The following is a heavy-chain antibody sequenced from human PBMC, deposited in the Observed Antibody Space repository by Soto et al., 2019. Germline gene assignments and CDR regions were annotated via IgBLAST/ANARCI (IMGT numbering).Heavy chain of an antibody. J-gene: IGHJ4*02. CDR1: GFSLSISGVG. V-gene: IGHV2-5*02. D-gene: IGHD2-15*01. CDR2: IYWDDGR. CDR3: AHSGAYSQNAC. Sequence: QITLKESGPTLVKPTQTLTLTCTFSGFSLSISGVGVGWIRQPPGKALEWLALIYWDDGRRYNPSLKSRLTXTXXPSKHRVVLTITHMDPVDTGTYYCAHSGAYSQNACWGQGTLVTVSS.